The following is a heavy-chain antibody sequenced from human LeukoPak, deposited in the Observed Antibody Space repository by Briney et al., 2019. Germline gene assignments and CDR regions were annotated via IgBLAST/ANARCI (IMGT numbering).Heavy chain of an antibody. Sequence: GGSLRLSCAASGFTFSSYAMSWVRQAPGKGLEWVSAISGSGGSTYYADSVKGRFTISRDNSKNTLYLQMNSLRAEDTAVYYCAKDSAYCGGDRYPEYFQHWGQGTLVTVSS. J-gene: IGHJ1*01. V-gene: IGHV3-23*01. CDR3: AKDSAYCGGDRYPEYFQH. CDR2: ISGSGGST. D-gene: IGHD2-21*02. CDR1: GFTFSSYA.